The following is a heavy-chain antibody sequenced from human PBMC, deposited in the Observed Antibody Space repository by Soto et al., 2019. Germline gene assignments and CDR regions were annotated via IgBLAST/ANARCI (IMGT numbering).Heavy chain of an antibody. V-gene: IGHV3-30*03. D-gene: IGHD6-19*01. Sequence: QVQLVESGGGVVQPGRSLRLSCAASGFTFKTYGMHWVRQAPGKGLEWVAVISFGGTDKYYADSVKGRFSISRDNSKSTLYLQMNNLTADDTAVYYCAREQWLRVGYFDAMDVWGQGTTVTVSS. CDR3: AREQWLRVGYFDAMDV. CDR1: GFTFKTYG. J-gene: IGHJ6*02. CDR2: ISFGGTDK.